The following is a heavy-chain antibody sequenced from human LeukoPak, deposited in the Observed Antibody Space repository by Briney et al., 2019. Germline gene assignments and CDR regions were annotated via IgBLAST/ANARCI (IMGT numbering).Heavy chain of an antibody. CDR1: GGSISSGGYY. V-gene: IGHV4-31*03. D-gene: IGHD3-3*01. CDR3: ARVSTIFGVVMPWQYYYYYMDV. CDR2: IYYSGST. Sequence: SETLSLTCTVSGGSISSGGYYWSWIRQHPGKGLEWIGYIYYSGSTYYNPSLKSRVTISVDTSKNQFSLKLSSVTAADTAVYYCARVSTIFGVVMPWQYYYYYMDVWGKGTTVTVSS. J-gene: IGHJ6*03.